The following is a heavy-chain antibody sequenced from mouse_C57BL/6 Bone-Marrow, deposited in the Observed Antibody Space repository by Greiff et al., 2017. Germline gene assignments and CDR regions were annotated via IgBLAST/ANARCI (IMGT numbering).Heavy chain of an antibody. CDR1: GYTFTTYP. CDR3: ARGYYYGSSYEYYFDY. D-gene: IGHD1-1*01. J-gene: IGHJ2*01. CDR2: FHPYNDDT. V-gene: IGHV1-47*01. Sequence: QVHLKQSGAELVKPGASVKMSCKASGYTFTTYPIEWMKQNHGKSLEWIGNFHPYNDDTKYNEKFKGKATLTVEKSSSTVYLELSRLTSDDSAVYYCARGYYYGSSYEYYFDYWGQGTTLTVSS.